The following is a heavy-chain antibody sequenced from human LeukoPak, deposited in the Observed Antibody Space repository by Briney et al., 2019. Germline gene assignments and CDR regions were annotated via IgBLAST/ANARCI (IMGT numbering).Heavy chain of an antibody. CDR1: GFTFSSYS. Sequence: PGGSLRLSCAASGFTFSSYSMNWVRQAPGKGLEWVSSISSSSSYIYYADSVKGRFTISRDNAKNSLYLQMNSLRAEDTAVYYCARDLLVGASSPGAFDIWGQGTMVTVSS. V-gene: IGHV3-21*01. CDR2: ISSSSSYI. CDR3: ARDLLVGASSPGAFDI. D-gene: IGHD1-26*01. J-gene: IGHJ3*02.